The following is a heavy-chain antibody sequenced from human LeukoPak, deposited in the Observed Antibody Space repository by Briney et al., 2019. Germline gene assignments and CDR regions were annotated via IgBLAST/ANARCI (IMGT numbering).Heavy chain of an antibody. V-gene: IGHV3-7*01. J-gene: IGHJ4*02. CDR2: IEPDGRER. CDR1: GFTFSSYW. D-gene: IGHD5-24*01. CDR3: ARGLRWHDY. Sequence: PGGSLRLSCAASGFTFSSYWMNWVRQAPGKGLEWVANIEPDGRERYSVDSVKGRFTISRDNAKNSLYLQMNSLRVEDTAVYYCARGLRWHDYWGQGTLVTVSS.